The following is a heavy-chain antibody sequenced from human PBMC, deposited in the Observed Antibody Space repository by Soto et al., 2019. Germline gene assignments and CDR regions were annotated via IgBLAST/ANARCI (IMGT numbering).Heavy chain of an antibody. D-gene: IGHD6-6*01. V-gene: IGHV3-23*01. CDR1: GFNFSDNG. Sequence: PCGSLRLSCVASGFNFSDNGMSWVRQAPGKGLQWVSSISGIGEQTYFADAVKGRFTISSDRSKNTLFLQMDSLRAEDTAVYYCARRPGGTAPRPAYWGQGTMVTVSS. J-gene: IGHJ4*02. CDR2: ISGIGEQT. CDR3: ARRPGGTAPRPAY.